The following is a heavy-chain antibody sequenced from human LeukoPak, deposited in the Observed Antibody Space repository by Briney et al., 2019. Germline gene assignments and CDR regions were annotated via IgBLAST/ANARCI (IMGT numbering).Heavy chain of an antibody. CDR1: GIHFNSLA. CDR3: AKAPVTTCSGAYCYPFDY. D-gene: IGHD2-15*01. J-gene: IGHJ4*02. Sequence: PGGSLRLPCAASGIHFNSLAMSWVRQAPGKGLEGVSDLSVSGNTYHAHSVKGRFTISRDSSKNTLYLQMNSLRAGDAAVYYCAKAPVTTCSGAYCYPFDYWRQGTLVTVSS. V-gene: IGHV3-23*01. CDR2: LSVSGNT.